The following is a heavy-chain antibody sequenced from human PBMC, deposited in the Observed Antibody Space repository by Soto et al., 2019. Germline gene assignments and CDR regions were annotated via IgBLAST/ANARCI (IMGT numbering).Heavy chain of an antibody. J-gene: IGHJ6*02. CDR3: TRPNTELRFYSYTGIDV. CDR2: IRSKTNNYAT. CDR1: GLTFSDSA. Sequence: EVQLVESGGGLVQPGGSLKLSCAASGLTFSDSAIHWVRQASGKGLEWVGRIRSKTNNYATTYAASVKGRFTISRDDSKTTAYLQMNSLKTEDTAVYYCTRPNTELRFYSYTGIDVWGQGTTVTVSS. V-gene: IGHV3-73*02. D-gene: IGHD1-7*01.